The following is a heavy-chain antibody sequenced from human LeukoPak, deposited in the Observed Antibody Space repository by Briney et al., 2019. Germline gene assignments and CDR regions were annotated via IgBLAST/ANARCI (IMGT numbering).Heavy chain of an antibody. D-gene: IGHD2-21*02. CDR1: GYTFTGYY. CDR2: INPNSGGT. CDR3: ARDGGAYCGGDCYFADDY. Sequence: GPSVKVSCKASGYTFTGYYMHWVRQAAGQGIEWNRWINPNSGGTDYAQKFQGRVTMTRDTSISTAYMELSRLRSDDTAVYYCARDGGAYCGGDCYFADDYWGQGTLVTVSS. J-gene: IGHJ4*02. V-gene: IGHV1-2*02.